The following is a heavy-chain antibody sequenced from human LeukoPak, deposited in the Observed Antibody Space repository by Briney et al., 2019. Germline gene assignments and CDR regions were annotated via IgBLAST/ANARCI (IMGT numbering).Heavy chain of an antibody. CDR2: IGSSGSSI. D-gene: IGHD1-7*01. Sequence: GGSLRLSCAASGFTFSSYEMNWVRQAPGKGLEWVSYIGSSGSSIYYADSVKGRFTISRDNAKNSLYLQMNSLRAEDTAVYYCARPSSLELPYYFDYWGQGTLVTVSS. J-gene: IGHJ4*02. CDR1: GFTFSSYE. V-gene: IGHV3-48*03. CDR3: ARPSSLELPYYFDY.